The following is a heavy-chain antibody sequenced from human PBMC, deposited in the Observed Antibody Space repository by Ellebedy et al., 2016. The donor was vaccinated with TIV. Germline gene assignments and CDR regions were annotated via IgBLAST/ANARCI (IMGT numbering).Heavy chain of an antibody. CDR1: GYTFIDYY. D-gene: IGHD3-22*01. CDR3: ARDMRSSGLYGMGV. J-gene: IGHJ6*02. CDR2: IDPDGGGT. Sequence: AASVKVSCKTSGYTFIDYYIYWVRQAPGQGLEWVGWIDPDGGGTNYAQKFRGRVTMTGDTTSSTAHMELNRLTSDDTAVYYCARDMRSSGLYGMGVWGQGTTVTVSS. V-gene: IGHV1-2*02.